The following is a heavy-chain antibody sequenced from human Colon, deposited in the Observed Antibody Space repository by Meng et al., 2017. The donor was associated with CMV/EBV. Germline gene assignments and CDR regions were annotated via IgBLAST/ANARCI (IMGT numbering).Heavy chain of an antibody. V-gene: IGHV3-48*03. CDR3: ARDPSLITISGVVTYGLDV. CDR2: ISSGGQTI. J-gene: IGHJ6*02. Sequence: GSLRLSCSASGFTFRSYEMNWVRQAPGKGLEWVSYISSGGQTIHYADSVKGRFTISRDNTNNLLYLQMSSLRADDTAVYYCARDPSLITISGVVTYGLDVWGPGTTVTVSS. CDR1: GFTFRSYE. D-gene: IGHD3-3*01.